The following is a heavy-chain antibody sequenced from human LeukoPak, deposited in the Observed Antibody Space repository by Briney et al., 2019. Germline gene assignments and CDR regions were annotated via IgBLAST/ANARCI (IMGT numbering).Heavy chain of an antibody. CDR1: GGSISSSSYY. D-gene: IGHD3-9*01. CDR2: IYTSGST. Sequence: KPSETLSLTCTVSGGSISSSSYYWSWIRQPPGKGLEWIGRIYTSGSTNYNPSLKSRVTISVDTSKNQFSLKLSSVTAADTAVYYCARDPYYDILTGLFEDWGQGTLVTVSS. V-gene: IGHV4-61*02. J-gene: IGHJ4*02. CDR3: ARDPYYDILTGLFED.